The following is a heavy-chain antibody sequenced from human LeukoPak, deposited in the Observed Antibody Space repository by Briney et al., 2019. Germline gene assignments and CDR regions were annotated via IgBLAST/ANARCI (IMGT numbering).Heavy chain of an antibody. V-gene: IGHV4-34*01. Sequence: SETLSLTCAVYGGSFSGYYWSWIRHPPGKGREWIGEINHSGSTNYNPSLKSRVTIPVDTSKNQFSLKLSFVTAADTAVYYCARGRVVPAADYYYYGMDVWGKGTTVTVSS. J-gene: IGHJ6*04. CDR3: ARGRVVPAADYYYYGMDV. CDR1: GGSFSGYY. CDR2: INHSGST. D-gene: IGHD2-2*01.